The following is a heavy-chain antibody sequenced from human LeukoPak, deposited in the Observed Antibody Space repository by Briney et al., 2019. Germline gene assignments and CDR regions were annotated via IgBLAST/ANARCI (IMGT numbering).Heavy chain of an antibody. D-gene: IGHD6-13*01. CDR3: ARVSAAGTGFLDL. V-gene: IGHV3-7*01. CDR1: GFTVSGYW. Sequence: PGGPLRLSCAASGFTVSGYWMSWVRQAPGKGLEWVANIKQDGSAQNYVDSVKGRLTTSRDNAKNSLFLQMNSLRVEDTALYYCARVSAAGTGFLDLWGRGTLVLVSA. CDR2: IKQDGSAQ. J-gene: IGHJ2*01.